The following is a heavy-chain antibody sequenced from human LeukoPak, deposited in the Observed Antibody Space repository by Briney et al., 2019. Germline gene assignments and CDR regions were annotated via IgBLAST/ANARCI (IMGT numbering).Heavy chain of an antibody. CDR2: ISYDGSNK. J-gene: IGHJ4*02. Sequence: PGGSLRLSCAASGFTFSSYGMHWVRQAPGKGLEWVAVISYDGSNKYYADSVKGRFTISRDNSKNTLYLQMNSLRAEDTAVYYCVKDGVRRGHCTNGVCYTHFDYWGQGTLVTVSS. CDR1: GFTFSSYG. D-gene: IGHD2-8*01. CDR3: VKDGVRRGHCTNGVCYTHFDY. V-gene: IGHV3-30*18.